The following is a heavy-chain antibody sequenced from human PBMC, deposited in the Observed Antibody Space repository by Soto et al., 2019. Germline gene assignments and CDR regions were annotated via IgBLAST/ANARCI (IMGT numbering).Heavy chain of an antibody. CDR1: GFTFGRHG. D-gene: IGHD1-1*01. CDR2: IGSDGARD. J-gene: IGHJ4*02. CDR3: ARDDAYPDNGRDY. Sequence: QVQLVESGGGVVQPGGSLRLSCAASGFTFGRHGMHWVRQAPGKGLEWVAVIGSDGARDSYADSMKGRFSISRDNGQNTLYLQINSLRVEDTAVYYCARDDAYPDNGRDYWGQGTLVTVSS. V-gene: IGHV3-33*01.